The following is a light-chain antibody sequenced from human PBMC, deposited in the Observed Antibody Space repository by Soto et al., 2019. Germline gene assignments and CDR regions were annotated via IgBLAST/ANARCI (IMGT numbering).Light chain of an antibody. J-gene: IGKJ1*01. V-gene: IGKV3-20*01. CDR1: RSVTNNY. CDR3: HQYGSAPRT. Sequence: IVLTQSPGTLSLSPGERATLSCRASRSVTNNYLAWYQQQPGQAPRLLIYVASTRAPGIPERFSGSGSGTGFTLTIRAVEHEDFAVYHCHQYGSAPRTLGQGATVHIK. CDR2: VAS.